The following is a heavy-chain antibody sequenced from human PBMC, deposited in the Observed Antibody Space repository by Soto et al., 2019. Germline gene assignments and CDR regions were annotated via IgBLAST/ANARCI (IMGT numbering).Heavy chain of an antibody. CDR3: ARVPPYGGNSYYYYYMDV. Sequence: GGSPRLSCAASGFTFSSYSMNWVRQAPGKGLEWVSSISSSSSYIYYADSVKGRFTISRDNAKNSLYLQMNSLRAEDTAVYYCARVPPYGGNSYYYYYMDVWGKGTTVTVSS. V-gene: IGHV3-21*01. D-gene: IGHD4-17*01. J-gene: IGHJ6*03. CDR2: ISSSSSYI. CDR1: GFTFSSYS.